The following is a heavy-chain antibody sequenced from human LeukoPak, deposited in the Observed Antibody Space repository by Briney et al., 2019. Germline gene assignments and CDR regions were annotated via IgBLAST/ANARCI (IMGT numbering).Heavy chain of an antibody. CDR1: GYSISSGYY. V-gene: IGHV4-38-2*02. Sequence: SETLSLTCTVSGYSISSGYYWGWIRQPPGKGLEWIGSIYHSGSTYYNPSLKGRVTISVDTSKNQFSLKLSSVTAADTAVYYCARQVGRYSSGWFDYWGQGTLVTVSS. D-gene: IGHD6-19*01. CDR2: IYHSGST. J-gene: IGHJ4*02. CDR3: ARQVGRYSSGWFDY.